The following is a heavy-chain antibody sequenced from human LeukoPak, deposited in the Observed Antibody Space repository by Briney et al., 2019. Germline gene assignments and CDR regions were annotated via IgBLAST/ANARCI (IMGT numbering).Heavy chain of an antibody. J-gene: IGHJ5*02. V-gene: IGHV1-2*02. CDR1: GYTFTGYY. Sequence: EASVKVSCKASGYTFTGYYMHWVRQAPGQGLEWMGWINPNSGGTNYAQRFQGRVTMTRDTSISTAYMELSRLRSDDTAVYYCARGSGIAAAGTSCWFDPWGQGTLVTVSS. CDR2: INPNSGGT. CDR3: ARGSGIAAAGTSCWFDP. D-gene: IGHD6-13*01.